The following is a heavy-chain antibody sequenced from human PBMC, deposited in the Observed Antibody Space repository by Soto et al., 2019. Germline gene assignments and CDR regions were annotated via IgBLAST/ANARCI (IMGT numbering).Heavy chain of an antibody. CDR2: ISYDGRNE. D-gene: IGHD4-17*01. J-gene: IGHJ6*02. Sequence: VAGISYDGRNEYYADSVRDRFTISRDNPRNTLYLQMNSLRAEDTAVYYCARGSYGDYYYYYGMDVWGQGTTVTVSS. CDR3: ARGSYGDYYYYYGMDV. V-gene: IGHV3-30*01.